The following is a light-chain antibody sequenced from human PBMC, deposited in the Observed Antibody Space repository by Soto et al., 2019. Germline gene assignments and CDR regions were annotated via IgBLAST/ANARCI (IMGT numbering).Light chain of an antibody. J-gene: IGKJ4*01. CDR2: DAS. CDR1: QSIVIW. V-gene: IGKV1-5*01. Sequence: DIQMTQSPSTLSASVGDRFTITCRASQSIVIWLAWYQQKPGKAPKLLIYDASSLESGVPSRFSGSGSATDFPPTINSLQPEDFATYYCQQTDSYPSTFGGGTKVDIK. CDR3: QQTDSYPST.